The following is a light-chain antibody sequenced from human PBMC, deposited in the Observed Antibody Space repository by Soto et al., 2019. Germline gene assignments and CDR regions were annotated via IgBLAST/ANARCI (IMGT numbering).Light chain of an antibody. CDR3: QQYDHYWT. CDR2: DAS. CDR1: QSIGTS. V-gene: IGKV1-5*01. Sequence: DIQMTQSPSTLSASVGDRVTITCRASQSIGTSLAWYQQMPGKAPKLLMYDASRLESGVPSRFSGSGSGTTFTLTISSLQPDDFATYFCQQYDHYWTFGQGTKVDIK. J-gene: IGKJ1*01.